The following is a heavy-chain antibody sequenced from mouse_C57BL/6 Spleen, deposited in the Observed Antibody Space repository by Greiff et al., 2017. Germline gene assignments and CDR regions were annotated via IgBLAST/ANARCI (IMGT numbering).Heavy chain of an antibody. Sequence: EVQLVESGGDLVKPGGSLKLSCAASGFTFSSYGMSWVRQTPDKRLEWVATISSGGSYTYYPDNAKNTLYLQMSSLNSEDTAMYYCARDHYYGSSYGWYFDVWGTGTTVTVSS. J-gene: IGHJ1*03. CDR1: GFTFSSYG. D-gene: IGHD1-1*01. CDR2: ISSGGSYT. V-gene: IGHV5-6*01. CDR3: ARDHYYGSSYGWYFDV.